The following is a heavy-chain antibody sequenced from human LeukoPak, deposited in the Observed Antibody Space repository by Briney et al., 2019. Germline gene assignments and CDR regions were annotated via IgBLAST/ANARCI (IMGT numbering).Heavy chain of an antibody. D-gene: IGHD1-26*01. CDR2: IHFSGRP. V-gene: IGHV4-59*01. J-gene: IGHJ4*02. CDR1: DASHSCYH. Sequence: PSETLSLTRTVSDASHSCYHWSWLWQPPGKGLEWIGSIHFSGRPNYHPSLSSRVTIPVHTSKIQLYLKLSSVAAADTAVYYCARDLGGIFFDYWGEGTLVSVSS. CDR3: ARDLGGIFFDY.